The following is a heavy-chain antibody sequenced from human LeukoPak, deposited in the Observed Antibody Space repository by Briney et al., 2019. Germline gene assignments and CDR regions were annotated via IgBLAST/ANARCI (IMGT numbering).Heavy chain of an antibody. CDR1: GYTFTSYG. Sequence: GASVKVSCKASGYTFTSYGISWVRQAPGQGLEWMGGIIPIFGTANYAQKFQGRVTITADESTSTAYMELSSLRSEDTAVYYCAIWSLSEKYSRQYYYMDVWGKGTTVTISS. V-gene: IGHV1-69*13. CDR3: AIWSLSEKYSRQYYYMDV. D-gene: IGHD4-11*01. J-gene: IGHJ6*03. CDR2: IIPIFGTA.